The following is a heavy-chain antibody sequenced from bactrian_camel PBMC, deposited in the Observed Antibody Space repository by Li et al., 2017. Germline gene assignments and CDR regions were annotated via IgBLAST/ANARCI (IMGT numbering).Heavy chain of an antibody. D-gene: IGHD3*01. CDR3: AAAKGLPDLLRGGYLSARSYNY. CDR1: GFTFSLHD. Sequence: DVQLVESGGGLVQPGGSLRLSCAASGFTFSLHDMSWVRQAPGKGLEWVSAVNSGDDDSYYTNSVKGRFTISRDNAKNTLYLQMNSLKPEGTAIYYCAAAKGLPDLLRGGYLSARSYNYWGRGTQVTVS. V-gene: IGHV3S31*01. J-gene: IGHJ4*01. CDR2: VNSGDDDS.